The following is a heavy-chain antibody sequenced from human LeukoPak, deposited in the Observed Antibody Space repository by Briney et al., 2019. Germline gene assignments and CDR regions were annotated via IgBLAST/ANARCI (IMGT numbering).Heavy chain of an antibody. CDR3: ARDHYDFWSGYYGYFDY. D-gene: IGHD3-3*01. J-gene: IGHJ4*02. CDR1: GFTFSSYW. Sequence: GGSLRLSCAASGFTFSSYWMSWVRQAPGKGLEWVANIKQDGSEKYYVDSVKGRFTISRDNAKNSLYLQMNSLRAEDTAVYYCARDHYDFWSGYYGYFDYWGQGTLVTVSS. CDR2: IKQDGSEK. V-gene: IGHV3-7*01.